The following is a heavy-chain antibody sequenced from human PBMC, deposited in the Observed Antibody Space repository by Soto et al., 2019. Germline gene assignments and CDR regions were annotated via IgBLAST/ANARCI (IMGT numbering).Heavy chain of an antibody. CDR2: IWFDGSIK. Sequence: GGSLRLSCAASGFTFNSYGIHWVRQAPGKGLEWVAVIWFDGSIKYYGDSVKGRFTISRDNSKNTLFLQMNSLRAEDTAVYYCARGVDYYDSSAHLAAFDIWGQGTMVTVSS. CDR3: ARGVDYYDSSAHLAAFDI. D-gene: IGHD3-22*01. CDR1: GFTFNSYG. J-gene: IGHJ3*02. V-gene: IGHV3-33*08.